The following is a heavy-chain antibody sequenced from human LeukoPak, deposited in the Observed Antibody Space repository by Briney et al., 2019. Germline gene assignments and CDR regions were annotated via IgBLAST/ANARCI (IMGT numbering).Heavy chain of an antibody. J-gene: IGHJ3*02. CDR2: INAGNGNT. CDR1: GYTFTSYY. D-gene: IGHD6-19*01. CDR3: ARGPRIAVAGAFDI. V-gene: IGHV1-3*01. Sequence: ASVKVSCKASGYTFTSYYMHWVRQAPGQRLEWMGWINAGNGNTKYSQKFQGRVTITRDTSASTAYMELSSLRSEDTAVYYCARGPRIAVAGAFDIWGQGTMVTVSS.